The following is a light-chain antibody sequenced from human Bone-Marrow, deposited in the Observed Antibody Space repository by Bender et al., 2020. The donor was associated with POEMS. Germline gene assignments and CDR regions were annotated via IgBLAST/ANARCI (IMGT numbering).Light chain of an antibody. CDR1: SSSIGSNS. J-gene: IGLJ2*01. Sequence: QSVLTQPPSTSATPGQRVTISCSGSSSSIGSNSVYWYRQVPGTAPQLIIFRNNQRPSGVPDRFSGSKSGTSASLAISGLQSEDEADYYCSSYGGVHVIFGGGTRLTVL. CDR3: SSYGGVHVI. V-gene: IGLV1-47*01. CDR2: RNN.